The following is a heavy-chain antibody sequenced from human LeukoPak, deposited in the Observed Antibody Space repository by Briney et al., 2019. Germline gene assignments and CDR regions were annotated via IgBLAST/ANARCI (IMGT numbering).Heavy chain of an antibody. D-gene: IGHD2/OR15-2a*01. CDR1: GGSISSGDYY. V-gene: IGHV4-30-4*01. CDR3: VKSGSNFLVDY. CDR2: IYYSGST. J-gene: IGHJ4*02. Sequence: SETLSLTCTVSGGSISSGDYYWSWIRQPPGKGLEWIGYIYYSGSTYYNPSLKSRFTISVDTSKNQFSLKLSSVTAADTAVYYCVKSGSNFLVDYWGQGTLITVSS.